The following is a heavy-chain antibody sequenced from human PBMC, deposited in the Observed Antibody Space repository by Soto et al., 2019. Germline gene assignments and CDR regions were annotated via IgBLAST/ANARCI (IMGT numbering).Heavy chain of an antibody. D-gene: IGHD2-8*01. J-gene: IGHJ6*02. V-gene: IGHV3-30-3*01. CDR2: ISYDGSNK. CDR3: AIMCENHYYYGMDV. CDR1: GFTFSSYA. Sequence: QVQLVESGGGVVQPGRSLRLSCAASGFTFSSYAMHWVRQAPGKGLEWVAVISYDGSNKYYADSVKGRFTISRDNSKNTLYLQMNSLRAEDTAVYYGAIMCENHYYYGMDVWGQGTTVTVSS.